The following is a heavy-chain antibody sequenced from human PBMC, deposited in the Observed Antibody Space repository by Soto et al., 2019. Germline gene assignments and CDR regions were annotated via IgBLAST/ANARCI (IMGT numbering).Heavy chain of an antibody. V-gene: IGHV3-48*01. CDR1: GFTLSDCA. Sequence: GGSLRLSCATSGFTLSDCAMNWVRQAPGKGLEWVSYISSSSSVIDYADSVKGRFTVSRDNARNSLYLQMNSLRAEDTAVYYCARDLSWGSNWYYYMDVWGKGTTVTVSS. D-gene: IGHD7-27*01. J-gene: IGHJ6*03. CDR2: ISSSSSVI. CDR3: ARDLSWGSNWYYYMDV.